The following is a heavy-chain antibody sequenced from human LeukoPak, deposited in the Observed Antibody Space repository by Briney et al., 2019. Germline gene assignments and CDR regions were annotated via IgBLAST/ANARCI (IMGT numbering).Heavy chain of an antibody. CDR2: ISSSGSTI. J-gene: IGHJ4*02. CDR3: VSDLTSVVTLGY. Sequence: GGSLRLSCAASGFTFSSYEMNWVRQAPGKGLEWVSYISSSGSTIYYAESVKGRFTISRDNAKNSLYLQMNSLRDEDTAVYYCVSDLTSVVTLGYWGQGTLVTVSS. CDR1: GFTFSSYE. D-gene: IGHD2-21*02. V-gene: IGHV3-48*03.